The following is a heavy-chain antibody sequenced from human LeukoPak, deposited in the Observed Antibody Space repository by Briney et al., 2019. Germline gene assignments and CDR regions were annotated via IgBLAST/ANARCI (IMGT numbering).Heavy chain of an antibody. CDR3: ARGSYSGSQAGLDI. D-gene: IGHD1-26*01. CDR1: GFTFSDYS. CDR2: INHSGSS. J-gene: IGHJ3*02. V-gene: IGHV4-34*01. Sequence: LRLSCAASGFTFSDYSMSWIRQAPGKGLEWIGEINHSGSSNYNPSLNSRVTISVDTSKNHFSLKLSSVTAADTAVYYCARGSYSGSQAGLDIWGQGTMVTVSS.